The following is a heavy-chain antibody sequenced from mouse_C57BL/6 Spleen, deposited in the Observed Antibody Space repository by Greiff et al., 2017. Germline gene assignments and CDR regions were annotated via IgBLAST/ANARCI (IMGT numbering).Heavy chain of an antibody. J-gene: IGHJ2*01. D-gene: IGHD1-1*01. CDR3: ARMTTVVATGGY. V-gene: IGHV1-22*01. Sequence: EVQLQQSGPELVKPGASVKMSCKASGYTFTDYNMHWVKQSHGKSLEWIGYINPNNGGTSYNQKFKGKATLTVNKSSSTAYMELRSLTSEDSAVYYCARMTTVVATGGYWGQGTTLTVSS. CDR2: INPNNGGT. CDR1: GYTFTDYN.